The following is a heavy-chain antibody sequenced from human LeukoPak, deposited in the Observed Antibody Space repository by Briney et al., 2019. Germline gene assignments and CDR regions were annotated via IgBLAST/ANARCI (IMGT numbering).Heavy chain of an antibody. CDR2: VNPDSGGI. CDR1: GYTFTDNY. J-gene: IGHJ3*01. V-gene: IGHV1-2*06. CDR3: ARAQNYHDRSGYSDDTFDV. D-gene: IGHD3-22*01. Sequence: ASVKVSCKASGYTFTDNYIHWVRQAPGQGLEWMGRVNPDSGGINYAQKFQGRVTMTRDTSINTAFVELRRLRSDNTATYYCARAQNYHDRSGYSDDTFDVWGHGTMITVSS.